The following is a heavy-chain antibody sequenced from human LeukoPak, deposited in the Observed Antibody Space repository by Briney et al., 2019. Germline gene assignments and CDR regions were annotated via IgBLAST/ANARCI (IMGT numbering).Heavy chain of an antibody. J-gene: IGHJ4*02. CDR3: ASWGGYSYGSPFDY. D-gene: IGHD5-18*01. V-gene: IGHV4-39*01. CDR1: GGSISSSSYY. Sequence: SGTLSLTCTVSGGSISSSSYYWGWIRQPPGTGLEWVGSIYYSGSTYYNPSLKSRVTISVDTSKNQFSLKLSSVTAADTAVYYCASWGGYSYGSPFDYWGQGTLVTVSS. CDR2: IYYSGST.